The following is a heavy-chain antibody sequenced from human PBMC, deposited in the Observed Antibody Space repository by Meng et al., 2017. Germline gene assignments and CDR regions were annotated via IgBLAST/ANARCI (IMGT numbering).Heavy chain of an antibody. CDR2: IFHSGTT. J-gene: IGHJ4*02. CDR1: GGSVSSGGYS. Sequence: QLQLQESGSGLVKPSQTLSLTCAVSGGSVSSGGYSWNWIRQPPGKGLEWIGYIFHSGTTYYNPSLESRVTISIDTSKNQFSLKVTSATAADTAMYYCARGYGGLDYWGQGTLVTVSS. V-gene: IGHV4-30-2*01. CDR3: ARGYGGLDY. D-gene: IGHD3-10*01.